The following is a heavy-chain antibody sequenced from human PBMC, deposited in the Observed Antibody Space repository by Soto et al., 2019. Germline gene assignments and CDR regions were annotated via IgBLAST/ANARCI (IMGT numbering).Heavy chain of an antibody. V-gene: IGHV4-39*01. CDR1: GGSISSSSYY. CDR2: IYYSGST. Sequence: LSLTFTVSGGSISSSSYYWGWIRQPPGKGLEWIGSIYYSGSTYYNPSLKSRVTISVGTSKNQLSLKLSSLTAADTAVYYCARQYGDYVSWNWFDPWGQGTLVTVSS. J-gene: IGHJ5*02. D-gene: IGHD4-17*01. CDR3: ARQYGDYVSWNWFDP.